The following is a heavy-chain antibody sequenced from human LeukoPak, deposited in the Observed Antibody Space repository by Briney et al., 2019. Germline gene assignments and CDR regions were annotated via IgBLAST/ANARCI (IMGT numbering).Heavy chain of an antibody. J-gene: IGHJ5*02. CDR3: ARGLARYSYGPCRESWFDP. D-gene: IGHD5-18*01. CDR2: IIPIFGTA. CDR1: GGTFSSYA. Sequence: SVKVSCKASGGTFSSYAISWVRQAPGQRLEWMGGIIPIFGTANYAQKFQGRVTITADESTSTAYMELSSLRSEETAVYYCARGLARYSYGPCRESWFDPWGQGTLVTVSS. V-gene: IGHV1-69*13.